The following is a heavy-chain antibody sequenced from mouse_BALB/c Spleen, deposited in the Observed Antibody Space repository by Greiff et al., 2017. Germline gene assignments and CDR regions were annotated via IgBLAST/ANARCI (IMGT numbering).Heavy chain of an antibody. CDR1: GFSLTSYG. V-gene: IGHV2-9*02. D-gene: IGHD1-1*01. J-gene: IGHJ4*01. CDR2: IWAGGST. CDR3: ARYYYGYAMDY. Sequence: QVQLKESGPGLVAPSQSLSITCTVSGFSLTSYGVHWVRQPPGKGLEWLGVIWAGGSTNYNSALMSRLSISKDNSKIQVFLKMNSLQTDDTAMYYCARYYYGYAMDYWGQGTSVTVSS.